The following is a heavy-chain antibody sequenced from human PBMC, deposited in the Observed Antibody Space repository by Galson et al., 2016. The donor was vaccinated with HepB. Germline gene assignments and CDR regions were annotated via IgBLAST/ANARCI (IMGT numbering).Heavy chain of an antibody. Sequence: SLRLSCAASGFMFSDHYMDWVRQAPGKGLEWVARTRNKARSYTTEYAASVKGRFTISRGDSQNSVYLQMNSLNTEDTALYYCSRASSSSGYWYVDPWGRGTLVTVSS. CDR3: SRASSSSGYWYVDP. J-gene: IGHJ2*01. V-gene: IGHV3-72*01. CDR2: TRNKARSYTT. D-gene: IGHD6-6*01. CDR1: GFMFSDHY.